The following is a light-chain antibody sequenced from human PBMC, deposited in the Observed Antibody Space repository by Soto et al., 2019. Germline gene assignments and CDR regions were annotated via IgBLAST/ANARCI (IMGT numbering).Light chain of an antibody. CDR2: EVS. Sequence: QSVLTQPPSASGSPGQSVTISCTGTSSDVGSYKYVSWYQQHPGKVPKLMIYEVSKRPSGVPDRFSGSKSGNTASLTVSGLQAEDEADYYCSSYAGTNTDYVFGTGTKVTVL. J-gene: IGLJ1*01. CDR1: SSDVGSYKY. V-gene: IGLV2-8*01. CDR3: SSYAGTNTDYV.